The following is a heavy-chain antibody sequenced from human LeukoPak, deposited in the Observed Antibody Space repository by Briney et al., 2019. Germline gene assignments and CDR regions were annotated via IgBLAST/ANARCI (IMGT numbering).Heavy chain of an antibody. CDR1: GGSISSISSNNYH. CDR2: IYYSGST. CDR3: ARASDTAMGVFDY. D-gene: IGHD5-18*01. V-gene: IGHV4-61*05. Sequence: SETLSLTCIVSGGSISSISSNNYHWGWIRQPPGKGLEWIGYIYYSGSTNYNPSLKSRVTISVDTSKNQFSLKLSSVTAADTAVYYCARASDTAMGVFDYWGQGTLVTVSS. J-gene: IGHJ4*02.